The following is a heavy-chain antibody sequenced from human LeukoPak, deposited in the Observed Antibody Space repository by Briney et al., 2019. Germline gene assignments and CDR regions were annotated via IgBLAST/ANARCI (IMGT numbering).Heavy chain of an antibody. CDR1: GYTFTSYA. J-gene: IGHJ4*02. D-gene: IGHD3-3*01. V-gene: IGHV7-4-1*02. Sequence: GAVKVSCKASGYTFTSYAMNWVRQAPGQGLEWMGWINTNTGNPTYAQGFTGRFVFSLDTSVSTAYLQISSLKAEDTAVYYCASPSSVFGVVTLDYWGQGTLVTVSS. CDR2: INTNTGNP. CDR3: ASPSSVFGVVTLDY.